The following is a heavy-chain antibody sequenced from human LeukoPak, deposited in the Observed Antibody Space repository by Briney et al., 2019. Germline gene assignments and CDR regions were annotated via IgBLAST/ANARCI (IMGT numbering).Heavy chain of an antibody. D-gene: IGHD3-22*01. V-gene: IGHV4-30-4*01. J-gene: IGHJ4*02. CDR2: IYYSGST. CDR3: TRDVPRSSGYPDN. CDR1: GGSISSGDYY. Sequence: PSETLSLTCTVSGGSISSGDYYWSWIRQPPGKGLEWIGYIYYSGSTYYNPSLKSRVAISVDTSKNQFSLTVSSVTAADTAVYYCTRDVPRSSGYPDNWGQGTLVTVSS.